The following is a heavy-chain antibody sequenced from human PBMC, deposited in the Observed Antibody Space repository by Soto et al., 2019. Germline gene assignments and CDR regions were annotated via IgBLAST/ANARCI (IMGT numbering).Heavy chain of an antibody. Sequence: ASVKVSCKDSGGTFSSHAISWGRQAPGQGLEWMGGIIPILGIANYAQKFQGRATITADKTTNTAGMELSSLRSEDTAVYYCAREDWGREDAFEIWGQGTRVTVSS. CDR2: IIPILGIA. J-gene: IGHJ3*02. V-gene: IGHV1-69*10. CDR1: GGTFSSHA. D-gene: IGHD7-27*01. CDR3: AREDWGREDAFEI.